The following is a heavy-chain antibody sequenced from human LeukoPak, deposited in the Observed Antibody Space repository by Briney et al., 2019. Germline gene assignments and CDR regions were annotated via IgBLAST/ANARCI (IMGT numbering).Heavy chain of an antibody. D-gene: IGHD3-10*01. V-gene: IGHV3-7*01. CDR3: AGSAGGPDY. CDR1: GFTFSSYG. CDR2: IKQDGSEK. J-gene: IGHJ4*02. Sequence: GGSLRLSCAASGFTFSSYGMHWVRQAPGKGLEWVANIKQDGSEKYYVDSVKGRFTISRDNAKNSLYLQMNSLRAEDTAVYYCAGSAGGPDYWGQGTLVTVSS.